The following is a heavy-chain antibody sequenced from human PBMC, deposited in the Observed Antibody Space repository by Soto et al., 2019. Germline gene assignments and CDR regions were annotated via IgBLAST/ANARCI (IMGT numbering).Heavy chain of an antibody. D-gene: IGHD5-12*01. J-gene: IGHJ5*02. CDR1: GDSISTYN. V-gene: IGHV4-59*01. CDR2: IYYSGVT. Sequence: QGQLQESGPGLVKPSETLSLTCTVSGDSISTYNWGWIRQPPGKGLEWIGCIYYSGVTNYNPSLKSRGTISVDTPKNQLSLKLNSVTAADTAVYYCARVAADIASWLDPWGQGTLVTVSS. CDR3: ARVAADIASWLDP.